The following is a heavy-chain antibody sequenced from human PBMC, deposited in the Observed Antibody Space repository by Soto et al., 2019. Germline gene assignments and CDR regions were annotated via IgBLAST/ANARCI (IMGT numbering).Heavy chain of an antibody. CDR1: GFSLSTSGVG. D-gene: IGHD2-2*01. CDR2: IYWDDDK. Sequence: QITLKESGPTLVKPTQTLTLTCTFSGFSLSTSGVGVGWIRQPPGKALEWLALIYWDDDKRYSPSLKSRLTITKDTSKNQVVLTMTNMDPVDTATYYCSRAVVPADIESDAFDIWGQGTMVTVSS. J-gene: IGHJ3*02. V-gene: IGHV2-5*02. CDR3: SRAVVPADIESDAFDI.